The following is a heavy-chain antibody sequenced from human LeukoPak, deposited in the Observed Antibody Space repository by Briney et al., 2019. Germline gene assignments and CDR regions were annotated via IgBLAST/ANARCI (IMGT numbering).Heavy chain of an antibody. CDR2: IYYSGST. J-gene: IGHJ4*02. D-gene: IGHD2-21*01. CDR3: ARSCGGDCPFDY. V-gene: IGHV4-59*01. Sequence: PSETLSLTCTVSGGSISSYYWSWIRQPPGKGLEWIGYIYYSGSTNYNPSLKSRVTISVHTCKNQFSLKLSSVTAADTAVYYCARSCGGDCPFDYWGQGTLVTVSS. CDR1: GGSISSYY.